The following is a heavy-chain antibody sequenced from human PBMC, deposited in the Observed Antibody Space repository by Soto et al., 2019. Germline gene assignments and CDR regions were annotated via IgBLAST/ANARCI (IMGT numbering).Heavy chain of an antibody. CDR2: IYYSGST. CDR1: GGSINSGDYY. J-gene: IGHJ4*02. V-gene: IGHV4-30-4*01. D-gene: IGHD3-9*01. Sequence: SETLSLTCSVSGGSINSGDYYWSWIRQSPGKGLEWIGYIYYSGSTYYNPSLKSRSTISIDTSKNQFFLNVDSVTAADTAVYYCDRLSTGYEAFDYWGQGTLVTVSS. CDR3: DRLSTGYEAFDY.